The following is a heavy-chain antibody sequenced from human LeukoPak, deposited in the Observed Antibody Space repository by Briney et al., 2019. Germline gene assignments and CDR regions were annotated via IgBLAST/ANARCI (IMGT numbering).Heavy chain of an antibody. CDR3: TTPSFGSGRSGY. CDR2: IKSKTDGGTT. V-gene: IGHV3-15*01. D-gene: IGHD3-10*01. CDR1: GFTFSNAW. Sequence: GGSLRLSCAASGFTFSNAWMTWVRQAPGKGLEWVGRIKSKTDGGTTDYAAPVKGRFIISRDDSENTLYLQMNSLKTDDTAVYYCTTPSFGSGRSGYWGQGTLVTVSS. J-gene: IGHJ4*02.